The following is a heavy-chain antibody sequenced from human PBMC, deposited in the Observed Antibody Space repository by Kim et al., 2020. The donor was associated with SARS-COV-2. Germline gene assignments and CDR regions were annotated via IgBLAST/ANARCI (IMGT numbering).Heavy chain of an antibody. Sequence: GGSLRLSCAASGFTFSSYWMSWVRQAPGKGLEWVANMKQDGSEKYYADSVKGRFTISRDNAKNLLYLQMNSLRAEDTAVYYCARRYGSSWSGLGPWGQGTLVTVSS. CDR3: ARRYGSSWSGLGP. D-gene: IGHD2-2*01. CDR2: MKQDGSEK. CDR1: GFTFSSYW. V-gene: IGHV3-7*03. J-gene: IGHJ5*02.